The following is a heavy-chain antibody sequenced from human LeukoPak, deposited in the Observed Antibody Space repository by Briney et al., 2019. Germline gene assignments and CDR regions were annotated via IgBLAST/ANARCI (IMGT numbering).Heavy chain of an antibody. CDR1: GFTFSDYY. CDR3: ARDRWRSSSWTGGDYYYYGMDV. D-gene: IGHD6-13*01. CDR2: ISSSSSTI. V-gene: IGHV3-11*04. J-gene: IGHJ6*02. Sequence: GGSLRLSCAASGFTFSDYYMSWIRQAPGKGLEWVSYISSSSSTIYYADSVKGRFTISRDNAKNSLYLQMNSLRAEDTAVYYCARDRWRSSSWTGGDYYYYGMDVWGQGTTVTVSS.